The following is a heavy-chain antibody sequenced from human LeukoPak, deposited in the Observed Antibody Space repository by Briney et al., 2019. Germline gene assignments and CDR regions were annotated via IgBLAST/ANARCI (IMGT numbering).Heavy chain of an antibody. CDR2: IYPGDSDT. Sequence: GESLKISCKGSGYSFTSYWIGWVRQMPGKGLEWMGIIYPGDSDTRYSPSFQGQVTISADKSISTAYLQWSSLKASDTAMYYCARAFLLGGMGTHFDYWGQGTLVTVSS. D-gene: IGHD7-27*01. J-gene: IGHJ4*02. V-gene: IGHV5-51*01. CDR1: GYSFTSYW. CDR3: ARAFLLGGMGTHFDY.